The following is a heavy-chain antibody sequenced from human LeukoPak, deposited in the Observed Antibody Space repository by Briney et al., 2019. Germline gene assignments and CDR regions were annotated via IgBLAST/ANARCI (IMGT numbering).Heavy chain of an antibody. D-gene: IGHD3-10*01. CDR3: ARAGIFDY. CDR1: GYTFTIYY. J-gene: IGHJ4*02. Sequence: GSSVKVSCEASGYTFTIYYIHWVRQAPGQGLEWMGIINPSGGSTSYAQKFQGRVTMTRDTSTSKVYMELSSLRSEDTAMYYCARAGIFDYWGQGTLVTVSS. V-gene: IGHV1-46*01. CDR2: INPSGGST.